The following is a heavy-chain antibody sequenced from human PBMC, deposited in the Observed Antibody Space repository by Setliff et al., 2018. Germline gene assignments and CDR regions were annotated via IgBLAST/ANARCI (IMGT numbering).Heavy chain of an antibody. CDR3: ARDQGGCSGGSCYFWFDP. CDR2: IKSKTDGGTT. V-gene: IGHV3-15*01. CDR1: GFTFSYAW. Sequence: PGGSLRLSCAASGFTFSYAWMSWVRQAPGTGLEWVGRIKSKTDGGTTDYAAPVKDRFTISRDDSKNTLYLQMSSLRSEDTAVYDCARDQGGCSGGSCYFWFDPWGQGTLVTVSS. D-gene: IGHD2-15*01. J-gene: IGHJ5*02.